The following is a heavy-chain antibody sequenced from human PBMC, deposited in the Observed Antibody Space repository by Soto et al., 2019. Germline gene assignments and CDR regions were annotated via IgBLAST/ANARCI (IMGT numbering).Heavy chain of an antibody. J-gene: IGHJ6*02. V-gene: IGHV3-74*01. CDR2: IHSDGSTT. Sequence: PGGSLRLSCAASGFTFNYYWMHWVRQAPGQGLVWVSHIHSDGSTTTYADSVKGRFTVSRDNAKNTLYLQMNSLRAEDTAVYYCVRGDKGGFELWGQGTTVTVSS. CDR3: VRGDKGGFEL. D-gene: IGHD2-15*01. CDR1: GFTFNYYW.